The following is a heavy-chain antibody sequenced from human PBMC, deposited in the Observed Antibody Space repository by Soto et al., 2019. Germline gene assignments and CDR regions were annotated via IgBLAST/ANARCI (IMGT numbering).Heavy chain of an antibody. V-gene: IGHV4-59*01. J-gene: IGHJ4*02. D-gene: IGHD5-18*01. Sequence: SETLSLTCTVSGGSISSYYWSWVRQPPGKGLEWIGYIYYSGSTNYNPSLKSRVTISVDTSKNQFSLKLSSVTAADTAVYYCARTLYSYGPRFDYWGQGTLVTVSS. CDR1: GGSISSYY. CDR3: ARTLYSYGPRFDY. CDR2: IYYSGST.